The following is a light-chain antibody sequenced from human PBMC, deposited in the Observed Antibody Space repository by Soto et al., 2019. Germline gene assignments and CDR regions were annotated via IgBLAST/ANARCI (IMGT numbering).Light chain of an antibody. CDR2: KVS. CDR1: RSLVHRDGNTY. V-gene: IGKV2-30*02. J-gene: IGKJ2*01. CDR3: MQGTHWPPFT. Sequence: DVVMTQSPLSLPVTLGQAASIFCRSNRSLVHRDGNTYLSWFQQRPGQSPGRLLYKVSNWDSGVADRFSGSGSGTDFTLKISSVVAEDIGVYYCMQGTHWPPFTFCQGTKLEIK.